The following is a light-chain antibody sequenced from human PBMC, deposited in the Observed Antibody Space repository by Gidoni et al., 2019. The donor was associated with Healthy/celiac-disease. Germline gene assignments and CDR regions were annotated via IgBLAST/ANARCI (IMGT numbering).Light chain of an antibody. CDR3: QQLNSYPRIT. V-gene: IGKV1-9*01. CDR2: AAS. CDR1: QGISSY. J-gene: IGKJ5*01. Sequence: DIQLTQSPSFLSASVGDRVTITCRASQGISSYLPWYQQKPGKAPKLLIYAASTLQSVVPSRFSVSGSGTEFTLTISSLQPEDFATYYCQQLNSYPRITFXXXTRLEIK.